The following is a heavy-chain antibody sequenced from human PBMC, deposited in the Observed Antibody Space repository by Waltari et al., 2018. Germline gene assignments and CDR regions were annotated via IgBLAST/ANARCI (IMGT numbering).Heavy chain of an antibody. V-gene: IGHV3-7*01. CDR1: GFTFGSDW. CDR3: ARWSRSLWL. Sequence: EVQLVESGGNLVQPGGSLRLSCAASGFTFGSDWMSWVRQAPGKGLEWVATIKQDGTDKDYVDSVKGRFTVSRDNAKKSLHLQMNSLRAEDTAVYYWARWSRSLWLGGQGTLVTVSS. D-gene: IGHD3-10*01. J-gene: IGHJ4*02. CDR2: IKQDGTDK.